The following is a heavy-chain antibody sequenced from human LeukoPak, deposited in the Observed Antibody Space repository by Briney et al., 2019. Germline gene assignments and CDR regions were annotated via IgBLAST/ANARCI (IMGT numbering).Heavy chain of an antibody. D-gene: IGHD2-2*01. CDR2: ISYDGSNK. Sequence: GGSLRLSCAASGFTSSSYGMPWVRQAPGKGLEWVAVISYDGSNKYYADSVKGRFTISRDNSKNTLYLQMNSLRAEDTAVYYCAKDVIVVVPAANWFDPWGQGTLVTVSS. V-gene: IGHV3-30*18. J-gene: IGHJ5*02. CDR3: AKDVIVVVPAANWFDP. CDR1: GFTSSSYG.